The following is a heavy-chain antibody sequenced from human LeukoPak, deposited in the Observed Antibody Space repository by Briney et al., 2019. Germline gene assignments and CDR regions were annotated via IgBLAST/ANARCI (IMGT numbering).Heavy chain of an antibody. CDR2: ISGSGGST. CDR1: GFTFSSYG. J-gene: IGHJ3*02. V-gene: IGHV3-23*01. D-gene: IGHD2-21*02. Sequence: GGSLRLSCAASGFTFSSYGMSWVRQAPGKGLEWVSAISGSGGSTYYADSVKGRFTISRDNSKNTLYLQMNSLRAEDTAVYYCAKDDTYCGGDCYSYGAFDIWGQGTMVTVSS. CDR3: AKDDTYCGGDCYSYGAFDI.